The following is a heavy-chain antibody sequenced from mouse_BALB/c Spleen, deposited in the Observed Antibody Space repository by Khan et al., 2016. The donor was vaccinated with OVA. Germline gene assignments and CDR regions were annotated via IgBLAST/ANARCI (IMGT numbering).Heavy chain of an antibody. CDR2: INPHIGET. J-gene: IGHJ2*01. D-gene: IGHD1-1*01. CDR3: ARKNGSDFDY. Sequence: VQLQQSGPELVKPGASVKISCKASGYSFTGYFMNWMMQSHGKSLEWIGRINPHIGETLYNQKFKGKATLTVDESSRTAHMELRSLASEDSAVYYCARKNGSDFDYWGQGTTLTVSS. CDR1: GYSFTGYF. V-gene: IGHV1-20*02.